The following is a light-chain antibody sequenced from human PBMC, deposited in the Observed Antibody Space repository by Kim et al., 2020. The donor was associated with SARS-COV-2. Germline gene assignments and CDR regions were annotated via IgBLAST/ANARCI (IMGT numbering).Light chain of an antibody. Sequence: DIQMTQSPSTLSAYVGDSVTITCRASESVNNWLAWYQQKPGRAPKLLIYKTSTLESGVPSRFSGSGSGTDFTLTISSLQPDDFGTYYCQQYNTYSYTFGQGTKLEI. J-gene: IGKJ2*01. CDR2: KTS. CDR3: QQYNTYSYT. V-gene: IGKV1-5*03. CDR1: ESVNNW.